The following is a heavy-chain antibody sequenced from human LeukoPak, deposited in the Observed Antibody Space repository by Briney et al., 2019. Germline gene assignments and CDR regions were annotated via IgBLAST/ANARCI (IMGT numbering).Heavy chain of an antibody. Sequence: GGSLRLSCAASGFSFSRYAMIWVRQAPGKGLVWVSRVNPDGSSVTYGDSVKGRFTSSRDNAKNTLYLQMHSLRAEDMAVYYCARGGSYGDYWGQGILVTVSS. CDR1: GFSFSRYA. D-gene: IGHD3-16*01. J-gene: IGHJ4*02. CDR3: ARGGSYGDY. V-gene: IGHV3-74*01. CDR2: VNPDGSSV.